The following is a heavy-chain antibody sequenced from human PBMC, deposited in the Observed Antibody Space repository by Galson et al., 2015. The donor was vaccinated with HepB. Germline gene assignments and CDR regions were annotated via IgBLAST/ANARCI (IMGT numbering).Heavy chain of an antibody. V-gene: IGHV3-33*01. CDR2: IWYDGSNK. CDR1: GFTFSSYD. J-gene: IGHJ4*02. Sequence: SLRLSCATSGFTFSSYDMHWVRQAPGKGLEWVAVIWYDGSNKYYGDSVKGRITLSRDNSKNTLYLQVNSLRVEDTAVYYCVRQMRPSYYFDYWGQGTLVTVSS. CDR3: VRQMRPSYYFDY.